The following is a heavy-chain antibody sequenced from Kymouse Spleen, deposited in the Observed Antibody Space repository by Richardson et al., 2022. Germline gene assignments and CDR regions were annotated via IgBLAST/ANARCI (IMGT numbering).Heavy chain of an antibody. Sequence: EVQLVESGGGLVQPGRSLRLSCAASGFTFDDYAMHWVRQAPGKGLEWVSGISWNSGSIGYADSVKGRFTISRDNAKNSLYLQMNSLRAEDTALYYCAKDLTMVRGVIIPYYYYGMDVWGQGTTVTVSS. CDR3: AKDLTMVRGVIIPYYYYGMDV. CDR1: GFTFDDYA. V-gene: IGHV3-9*01. J-gene: IGHJ6*02. CDR2: ISWNSGSI. D-gene: IGHD3-10*01.